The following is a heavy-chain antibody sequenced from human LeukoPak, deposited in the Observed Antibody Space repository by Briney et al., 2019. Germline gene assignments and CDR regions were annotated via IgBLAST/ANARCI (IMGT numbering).Heavy chain of an antibody. Sequence: ASVKVSCKASGYTFTSYGISWVRQAPGQGLEWMGWISAYNGNTNYAQKLQGRVTMTTDTSTSTAYMELRSLRSDDTAVYYCAIQNSPNVLRYFDWLFNDAFDIWGQGTMVTVSS. CDR2: ISAYNGNT. V-gene: IGHV1-18*01. CDR1: GYTFTSYG. D-gene: IGHD3-9*01. CDR3: AIQNSPNVLRYFDWLFNDAFDI. J-gene: IGHJ3*02.